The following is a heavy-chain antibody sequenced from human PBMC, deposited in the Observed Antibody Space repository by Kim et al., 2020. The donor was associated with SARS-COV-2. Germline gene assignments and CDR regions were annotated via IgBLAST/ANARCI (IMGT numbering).Heavy chain of an antibody. CDR1: GDSISGSSYY. V-gene: IGHV4-39*01. J-gene: IGHJ4*02. CDR3: AKGLN. Sequence: SETLSLTCTVSGDSISGSSYYWGWIRQPPGKGLEWIGNIYYSGTTNYNPSLKSRVTISIDTSKNQFSLKLSSVTAADTAEYYCAKGLNWGQGTLVTVSS. CDR2: IYYSGTT.